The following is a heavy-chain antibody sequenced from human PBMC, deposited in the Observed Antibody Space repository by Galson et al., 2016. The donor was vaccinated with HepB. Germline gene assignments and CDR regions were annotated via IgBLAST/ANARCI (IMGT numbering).Heavy chain of an antibody. D-gene: IGHD6-19*01. CDR2: ISYDGSKI. J-gene: IGHJ4*02. CDR1: GFTFDDYA. CDR3: ARDSSGWYGIFDY. V-gene: IGHV3-30*03. Sequence: SLRLSCAASGFTFDDYAMHWVRQAPGKGLEWVAVISYDGSKIYYADSVKGRFSISRDNSKNALYLQMNSLRAEDTAVYYCARDSSGWYGIFDYWGQGTLVTVSS.